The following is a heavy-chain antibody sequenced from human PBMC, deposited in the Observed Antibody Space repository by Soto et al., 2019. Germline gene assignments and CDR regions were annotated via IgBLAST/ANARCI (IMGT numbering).Heavy chain of an antibody. CDR2: IIPIFGTA. J-gene: IGHJ6*02. Sequence: QVQLVQSGAEVKKPGSSVKVSCKASGGTFSSYAISWVRQAPGQGLEWMGGIIPIFGTANYAQKFQCRVTITADASTSTAYMELSSLRYEDTAEYCCATHGLPNYYYYGMDVWGQGNTVTVSS. D-gene: IGHD5-18*01. CDR3: ATHGLPNYYYYGMDV. V-gene: IGHV1-69*12. CDR1: GGTFSSYA.